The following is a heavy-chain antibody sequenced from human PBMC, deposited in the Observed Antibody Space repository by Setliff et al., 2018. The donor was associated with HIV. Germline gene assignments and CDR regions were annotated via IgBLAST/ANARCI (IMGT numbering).Heavy chain of an antibody. D-gene: IGHD6-19*01. CDR2: ISAYNGNT. CDR3: ARGSCSGCYLSDY. Sequence: GASVKVSCKASGYTFTDYVISWVRQAPGQGLEWMGWISAYNGNTRYSEKFQGRVTITRDTSANTAYMELSSLRSEDTAVYYCARGSCSGCYLSDYWGLGTLVTVSS. J-gene: IGHJ4*02. CDR1: GYTFTDYV. V-gene: IGHV1-18*01.